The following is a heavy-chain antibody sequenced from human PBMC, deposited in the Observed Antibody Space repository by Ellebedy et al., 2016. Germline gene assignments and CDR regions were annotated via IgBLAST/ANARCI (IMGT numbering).Heavy chain of an antibody. CDR3: ASGISSFDP. CDR1: GVSFSGYY. CDR2: IHYSGST. J-gene: IGHJ5*02. Sequence: SETLSLTCAVYGVSFSGYYWSWIRQPPGKGLEWIGSIHYSGSTKNNASLKSRVTISVDTSKNQFSLKLSSVTAADTAVYYCASGISSFDPWGQGTLVIVST. V-gene: IGHV4-34*11.